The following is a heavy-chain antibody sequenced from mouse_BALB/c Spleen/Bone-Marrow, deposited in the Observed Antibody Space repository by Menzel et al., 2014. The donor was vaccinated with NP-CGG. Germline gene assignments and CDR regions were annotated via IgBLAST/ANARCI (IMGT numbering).Heavy chain of an antibody. CDR2: ISDGGGRA. CDR3: ARQLDSSGYVLNY. CDR1: GFTFSSYT. J-gene: IGHJ2*01. V-gene: IGHV5-12-2*01. Sequence: EVKLLESGGGLVQPGGSLKLSCAASGFTFSSYTMSWIRQTPEKRLEWVAYISDGGGRAYYPDTVKGRFTISRENAKNTLYLQMSSLKSEDTAMYYCARQLDSSGYVLNYWGQGTTLTVSS. D-gene: IGHD3-2*01.